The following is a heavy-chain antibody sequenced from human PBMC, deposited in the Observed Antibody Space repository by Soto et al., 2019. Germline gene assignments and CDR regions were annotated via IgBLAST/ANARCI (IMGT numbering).Heavy chain of an antibody. CDR3: AREATPHITMVRGVKNSPIRYYYGMDV. V-gene: IGHV1-2*04. Sequence: ASVKVSCKASGYTFTGYYMHWVRQAPGQGLEWMGWINPNSGGTNYAQKFRGWVTMTRDTSISTAYMELSRLRSDDTAVYYCAREATPHITMVRGVKNSPIRYYYGMDVWGQGTTVTVSS. CDR2: INPNSGGT. D-gene: IGHD3-10*01. CDR1: GYTFTGYY. J-gene: IGHJ6*02.